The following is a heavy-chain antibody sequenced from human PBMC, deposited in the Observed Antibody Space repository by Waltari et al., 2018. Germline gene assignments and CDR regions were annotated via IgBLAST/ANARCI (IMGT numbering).Heavy chain of an antibody. CDR2: IYYSGST. V-gene: IGHV4-59*01. J-gene: IGHJ4*02. CDR1: GGSISSYY. CDR3: ARAGRGLFDY. Sequence: QVQLQESGPGLVKPSETLSLTCTVSGGSISSYYWSWLRQPPGKGLEWIGYIYYSGSTNYNPSLKSRVTISVDTSKNQFSLKLSSVTAADTAVYYCARAGRGLFDYWGQGTLVTVSS.